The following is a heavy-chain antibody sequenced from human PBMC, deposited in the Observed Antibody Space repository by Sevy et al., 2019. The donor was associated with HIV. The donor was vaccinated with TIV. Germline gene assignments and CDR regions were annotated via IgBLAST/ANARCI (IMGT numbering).Heavy chain of an antibody. CDR3: AIDAGTTYYYGSGSLSRVDV. J-gene: IGHJ6*02. CDR2: MNPNSGVT. Sequence: ASVKVSCKASGYTFTDYYIHWVRQAPGQGLEWMGRMNPNSGVTNFPQKFQGRVTMTRDTSITTAYMELSSLKSDDTAVYYCAIDAGTTYYYGSGSLSRVDVWGQGTTVTVSS. V-gene: IGHV1-2*06. CDR1: GYTFTDYY. D-gene: IGHD3-10*01.